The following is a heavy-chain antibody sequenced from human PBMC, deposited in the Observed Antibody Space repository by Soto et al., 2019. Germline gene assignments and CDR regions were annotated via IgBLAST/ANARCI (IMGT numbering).Heavy chain of an antibody. CDR1: GGTFGTYG. J-gene: IGHJ6*02. V-gene: IGHV1-69*14. CDR3: ATAVTAVTYYNYGLDV. CDR2: IIPASDTE. D-gene: IGHD2-21*02. Sequence: QVHLVQSGAEVKKPGSSVNISCKASGGTFGTYGLNWVRQFPGQGLEWMGGIIPASDTENYTQKFQGRVTITADKSTNIAHMQMDSLTSDYTAVYFCATAVTAVTYYNYGLDVWGQGTTVTVS.